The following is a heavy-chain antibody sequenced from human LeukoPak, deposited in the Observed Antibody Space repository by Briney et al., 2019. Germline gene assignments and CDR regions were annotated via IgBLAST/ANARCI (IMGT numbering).Heavy chain of an antibody. J-gene: IGHJ4*02. V-gene: IGHV3-73*01. CDR1: GFTFSGSA. Sequence: GGSLRLSCAASGFTFSGSAMHWVRQASGQGLEWVGRIRSKANSYATAYAASVKGRFTISRDDSKNTAYLQMNSLKTEDTAVYYCTTYDSSGYYNGAFYDYWGQGTLVTVSS. CDR2: IRSKANSYAT. CDR3: TTYDSSGYYNGAFYDY. D-gene: IGHD3-22*01.